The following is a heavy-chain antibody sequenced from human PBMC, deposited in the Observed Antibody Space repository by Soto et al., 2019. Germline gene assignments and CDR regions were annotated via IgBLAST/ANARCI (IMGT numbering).Heavy chain of an antibody. J-gene: IGHJ4*02. CDR1: GFTFSSYA. Sequence: ESGGGVVQPGRSLRLSCAASGFTFSSYAMHWVRQAPGKGLEWVAVISYDGSNKYYADSVKGRFTISRDNSKNTLYLQMNSLRAEDTAVYYCASDDDYSYGYAGPRDYWGQGTLVTVSS. V-gene: IGHV3-30-3*01. D-gene: IGHD5-18*01. CDR3: ASDDDYSYGYAGPRDY. CDR2: ISYDGSNK.